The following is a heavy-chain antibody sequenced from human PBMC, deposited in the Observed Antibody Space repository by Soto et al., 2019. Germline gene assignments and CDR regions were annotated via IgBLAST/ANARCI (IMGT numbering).Heavy chain of an antibody. V-gene: IGHV3-30*18. CDR3: AKEGDGVFDY. CDR2: ISYDGSNK. Sequence: QSGGSLRLSCAASGFTFSSYGMHWVRQAPGKGLEWVAVISYDGSNKYYADSVKGRFTISRDNSKNTLYLQMNSLRAEDTAVYYCAKEGDGVFDYWGQGTLVTVSS. CDR1: GFTFSSYG. J-gene: IGHJ4*02. D-gene: IGHD3-10*01.